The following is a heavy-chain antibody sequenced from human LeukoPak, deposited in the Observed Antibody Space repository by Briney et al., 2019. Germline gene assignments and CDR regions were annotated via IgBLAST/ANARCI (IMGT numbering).Heavy chain of an antibody. Sequence: GGSLRLSCAASGFTFSSYAMHWVRQAPGKGLEWVAVISYDGSNKYYADSVKGRFTISRDNSKNTLYLQMNSLRAEDTAVYYCAKDRAAAYIDYWGQGTLVTVSS. CDR2: ISYDGSNK. CDR3: AKDRAAAYIDY. J-gene: IGHJ4*02. V-gene: IGHV3-30-3*01. D-gene: IGHD6-13*01. CDR1: GFTFSSYA.